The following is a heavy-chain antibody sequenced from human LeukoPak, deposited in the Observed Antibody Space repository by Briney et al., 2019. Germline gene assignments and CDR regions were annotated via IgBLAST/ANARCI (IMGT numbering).Heavy chain of an antibody. V-gene: IGHV3-7*01. CDR1: GFTFSRYW. CDR3: ARTGYSSNSLDF. J-gene: IGHJ4*02. CDR2: IKEDGGEK. D-gene: IGHD6-19*01. Sequence: GGSLRLSCAASGFTFSRYWMNWVRQAPGKGLEWVTNIKEDGGEKQYVDPVKGRFTISRDNARNLLYLQMNSLRAEDTAVYYCARTGYSSNSLDFWGQGTLVTVSS.